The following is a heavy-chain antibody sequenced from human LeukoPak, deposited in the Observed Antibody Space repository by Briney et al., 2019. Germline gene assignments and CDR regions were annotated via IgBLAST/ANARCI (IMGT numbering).Heavy chain of an antibody. CDR3: ARPRIAAAWFDAFDI. Sequence: AGGSLRLSCAASGFTFSSYWMSWVRQAPGKGLEWVANIKQDGSEKYYVDSVKGRFTISRDNAKNSLYLQMNSLRAEDTAVYYCARPRIAAAWFDAFDIWGQGTMVTVSS. V-gene: IGHV3-7*01. CDR2: IKQDGSEK. CDR1: GFTFSSYW. D-gene: IGHD6-13*01. J-gene: IGHJ3*02.